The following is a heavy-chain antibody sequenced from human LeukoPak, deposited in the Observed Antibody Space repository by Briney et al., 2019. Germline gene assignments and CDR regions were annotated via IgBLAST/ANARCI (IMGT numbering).Heavy chain of an antibody. Sequence: SETLSLTCTVSGGSISSSSYYWGWIRQPPGKGLEWIGSIYYSGSTYYNPSLKSRVTISVDTSKNQFSLKLSSVTAADTAVYYCARRGWLVSFDYWGQGTLVTVSS. CDR2: IYYSGST. J-gene: IGHJ4*02. CDR1: GGSISSSSYY. CDR3: ARRGWLVSFDY. V-gene: IGHV4-39*01. D-gene: IGHD6-19*01.